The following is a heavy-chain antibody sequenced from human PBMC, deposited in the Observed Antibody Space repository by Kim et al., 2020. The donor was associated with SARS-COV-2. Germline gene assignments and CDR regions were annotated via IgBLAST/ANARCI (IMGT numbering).Heavy chain of an antibody. CDR3: AREVGEWLSHNLDY. Sequence: AQKLQGRVTMTTDTSTSTAYMELRSLRSDDTAVYYCAREVGEWLSHNLDYWGQGTLVTVSS. V-gene: IGHV1-18*01. D-gene: IGHD3-3*01. J-gene: IGHJ4*02.